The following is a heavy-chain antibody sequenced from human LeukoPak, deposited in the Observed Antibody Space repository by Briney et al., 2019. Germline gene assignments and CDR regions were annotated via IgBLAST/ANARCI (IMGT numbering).Heavy chain of an antibody. CDR2: INPSGGTT. CDR1: GYTFTSSY. CDR3: ARQRGGQYEDAFDI. J-gene: IGHJ3*02. Sequence: ASVKVSCKASGYTFTSSYMHWVRQAPGQGLEWMGIINPSGGTTIYAQKFQGRVTMTRDTSTSTVYMELSSLRSEDTAVYYCARQRGGQYEDAFDIWGRGTMVTVSS. V-gene: IGHV1-46*01. D-gene: IGHD2-8*01.